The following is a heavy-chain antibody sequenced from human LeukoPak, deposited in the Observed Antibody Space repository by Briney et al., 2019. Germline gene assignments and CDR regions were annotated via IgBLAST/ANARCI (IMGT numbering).Heavy chain of an antibody. CDR3: AKDRRYYGSGSLGY. V-gene: IGHV3-43*02. CDR2: ISGDGGST. D-gene: IGHD3-10*01. Sequence: GGSLRLSCAASGFTFSSYWMHWVRQAPGKGLEWVSLISGDGGSTYYADSVKGRFTISRDNSKNSLYLQMNSLRTEDTALYYCAKDRRYYGSGSLGYWGQGTPVTVSS. CDR1: GFTFSSYW. J-gene: IGHJ4*02.